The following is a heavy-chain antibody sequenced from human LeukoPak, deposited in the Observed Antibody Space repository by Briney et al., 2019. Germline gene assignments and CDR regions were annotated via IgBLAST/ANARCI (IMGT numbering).Heavy chain of an antibody. J-gene: IGHJ4*02. Sequence: GGSPRLSCAASEFTFSGYWVSWVRQAPGKGLEWVANINQDGTDKYYVDSVKGRFTISRDNAKNSLYLQINSLRAEDTAVYYCANPSSGGSGSPGVYWGQGTLVTVSS. CDR2: INQDGTDK. CDR3: ANPSSGGSGSPGVY. CDR1: EFTFSGYW. V-gene: IGHV3-7*03. D-gene: IGHD3-10*01.